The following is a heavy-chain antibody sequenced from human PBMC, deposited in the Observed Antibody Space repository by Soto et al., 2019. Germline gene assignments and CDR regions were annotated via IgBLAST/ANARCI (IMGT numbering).Heavy chain of an antibody. V-gene: IGHV3-23*01. J-gene: IGHJ4*02. CDR3: AKRTLYCSLHSGLDD. CDR1: GFTFSSYA. CDR2: ITYDGTQT. Sequence: EVQLLESGGGLVQPGGSLRLSCAASGFTFSSYAMSWVRQAPGKGLEWVSSITYDGTQTFHADSVKGRFTICRDNSRNTLYLQMNSLRAEDTALYYCAKRTLYCSLHSGLDDWGQGTLVTVSS. D-gene: IGHD2-15*01.